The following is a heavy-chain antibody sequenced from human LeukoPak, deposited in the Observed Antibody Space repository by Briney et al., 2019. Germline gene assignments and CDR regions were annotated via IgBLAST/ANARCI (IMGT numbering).Heavy chain of an antibody. CDR2: ISPEGDGK. J-gene: IGHJ4*02. D-gene: IGHD2-21*02. CDR1: GFTFSSYP. V-gene: IGHV3-30*04. CDR3: ARGSYGDLN. Sequence: GGSLRLSCAASGFTFSSYPMSWVRQAPGKGLEWVVVISPEGDGKYYADSVKGRFTISRDNSKNTLYLQMNSVRAEDMAVYYCARGSYGDLNWGQGTLVTVSS.